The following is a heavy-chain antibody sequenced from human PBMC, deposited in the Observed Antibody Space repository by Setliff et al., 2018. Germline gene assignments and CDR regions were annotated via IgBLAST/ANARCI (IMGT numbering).Heavy chain of an antibody. Sequence: GSLRLSCAASGFTFSSYGMHWVRQAPGKGLEWVAFIRYDGSNKYYADSVKGRFTISRDNSKNTLYLQMNSLRAEDTAVYYCAKDTGAAKYGMDVWGQGTTVTVSS. CDR3: AKDTGAAKYGMDV. V-gene: IGHV3-30*02. D-gene: IGHD2-15*01. CDR2: IRYDGSNK. J-gene: IGHJ6*02. CDR1: GFTFSSYG.